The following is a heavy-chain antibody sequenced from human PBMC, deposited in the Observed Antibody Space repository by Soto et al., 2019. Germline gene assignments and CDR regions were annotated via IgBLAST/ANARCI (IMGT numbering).Heavy chain of an antibody. D-gene: IGHD1-26*01. V-gene: IGHV4-31*03. CDR3: ARWVGATSFDY. CDR1: GGSISSGGYY. Sequence: QVQLQESGPGLVKPSQTLSLTCTVSGGSISSGGYYWSWIRQHPGKGLEWIGYIYYSGSTYYNPSLKSRVTISVDTSKNQFSLNLSFVTAADTAVYSCARWVGATSFDYWGQGTLVTVSS. J-gene: IGHJ4*02. CDR2: IYYSGST.